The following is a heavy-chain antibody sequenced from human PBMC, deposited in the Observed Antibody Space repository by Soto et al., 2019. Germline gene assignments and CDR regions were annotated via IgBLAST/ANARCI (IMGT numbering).Heavy chain of an antibody. CDR1: GGSISSYY. V-gene: IGHV4-59*08. J-gene: IGHJ6*03. D-gene: IGHD3-10*01. CDR2: IYYSGST. Sequence: QVQLQESGPGLVKPSETLSLTCTVSGGSISSYYWSWIRQPPGKGLEWIGYIYYSGSTNYNPSLKSRVTISVDTSKHQFSLKLSSVTAADTAVYYCARLRVTMVRGVTLPEDYYYYYMDVWGKGTTVTVSS. CDR3: ARLRVTMVRGVTLPEDYYYYYMDV.